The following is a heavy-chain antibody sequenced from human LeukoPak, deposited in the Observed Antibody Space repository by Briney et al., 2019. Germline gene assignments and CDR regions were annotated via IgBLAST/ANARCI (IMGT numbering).Heavy chain of an antibody. V-gene: IGHV1-2*02. J-gene: IGHJ4*02. D-gene: IGHD3-22*01. Sequence: ASVKVSCKASGYTFTGYYMHWVRQAPGQGLEWMGWINPNSGGTNYAQKFQGRVTMTRDTSISTAYMEVSRLRSDDTAVYYCARVGYYYDSSGYYDYWGQGTLVTVSS. CDR3: ARVGYYYDSSGYYDY. CDR1: GYTFTGYY. CDR2: INPNSGGT.